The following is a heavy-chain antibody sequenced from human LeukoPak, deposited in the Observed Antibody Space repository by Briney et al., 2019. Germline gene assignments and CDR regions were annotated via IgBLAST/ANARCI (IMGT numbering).Heavy chain of an antibody. CDR2: ISSSGSTI. D-gene: IGHD6-13*01. J-gene: IGHJ6*03. V-gene: IGHV3-11*04. CDR1: GFTVSSNY. CDR3: ARKYSSSWYYYYYMDV. Sequence: GGSLRLSCAASGFTVSSNYMSWVRQAPGKGLEWASYISSSGSTIYYADSVKGRFTISRDNAKNSLYLQMNSLRAEDTAVYYCARKYSSSWYYYYYMDVWGKGTTVTVSS.